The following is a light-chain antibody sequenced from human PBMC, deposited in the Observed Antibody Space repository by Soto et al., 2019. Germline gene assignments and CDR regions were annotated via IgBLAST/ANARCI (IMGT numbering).Light chain of an antibody. CDR2: NND. J-gene: IGLJ1*01. CDR1: SSNIGAGSD. V-gene: IGLV1-40*01. Sequence: QSVLTQPPSVSGAPGQRVTISCTGSSSNIGAGSDVHWYQQLPGTAPKLLIYNNDQRPSGVPGRYSGSKSGTSASLAISGLQSEDEADYYCSSYTSSSTYVFGTGTKHTVL. CDR3: SSYTSSSTYV.